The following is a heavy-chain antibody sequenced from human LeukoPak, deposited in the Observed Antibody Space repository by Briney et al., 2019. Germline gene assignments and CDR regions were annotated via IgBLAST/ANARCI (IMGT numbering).Heavy chain of an antibody. J-gene: IGHJ3*02. CDR1: GYTFTSYD. Sequence: GASVKVSCKASGYTFTSYDINWVRQATGQGLEWMGWMNPNSGNTGYAQKFQGRVTMTRNTSISTAYMELSSLRPEDTAVYYCARGIAVAGPRDIWGQGTMVTVSS. D-gene: IGHD6-19*01. CDR3: ARGIAVAGPRDI. CDR2: MNPNSGNT. V-gene: IGHV1-8*01.